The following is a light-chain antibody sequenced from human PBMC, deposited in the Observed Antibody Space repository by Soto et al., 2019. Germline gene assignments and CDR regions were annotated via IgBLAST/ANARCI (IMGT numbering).Light chain of an antibody. J-gene: IGKJ2*01. V-gene: IGKV1-5*01. Sequence: DIQMTQSPYSLSASVGDRVTITCRASQSISSYLNWYQQKPGKAPQLLIYDASRVKTGVPSRFTASGSGTEFTLTINTLQADDSATYFCQHYNGYPYTFGPGTKVDI. CDR2: DAS. CDR1: QSISSY. CDR3: QHYNGYPYT.